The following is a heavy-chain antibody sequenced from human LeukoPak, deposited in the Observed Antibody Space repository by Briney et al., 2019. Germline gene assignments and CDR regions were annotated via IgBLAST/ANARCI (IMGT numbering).Heavy chain of an antibody. CDR3: ARQGVGATRSYYYYYSMDV. V-gene: IGHV5-51*01. CDR1: GYSFTSYW. CDR2: IYPGDSDT. D-gene: IGHD1-26*01. Sequence: GESLKISCKGSGYSFTSYWIGWVRQMPGKGLEWMGIIYPGDSDTRYSPSFQGQVTISADKSISTAYLQWSSLKASDTAMYYCARQGVGATRSYYYYYSMDVWGQGTTVTVSS. J-gene: IGHJ6*02.